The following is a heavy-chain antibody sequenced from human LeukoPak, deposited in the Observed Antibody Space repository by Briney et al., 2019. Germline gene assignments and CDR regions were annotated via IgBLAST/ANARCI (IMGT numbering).Heavy chain of an antibody. J-gene: IGHJ5*02. CDR2: ISVRSNYI. CDR1: GYTFSSFS. D-gene: IGHD1-26*01. CDR3: ARTTGGNYQALES. V-gene: IGHV3-21*01. Sequence: GGSLRLSCVASGYTFSSFSINWVRQAPGKGLEWVSSISVRSNYIYYADSVRGRFSISRDDARNSLYLQMDSLRGDDTAVYYCARTTGGNYQALESWGQGTLVTVSS.